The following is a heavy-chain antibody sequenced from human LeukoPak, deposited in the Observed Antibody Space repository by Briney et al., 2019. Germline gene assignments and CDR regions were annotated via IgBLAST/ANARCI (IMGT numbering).Heavy chain of an antibody. CDR2: INHSGST. D-gene: IGHD3-22*01. V-gene: IGHV4-34*01. J-gene: IGHJ4*02. CDR1: GGSFSGYY. CDR3: ARAPGITMIVV. Sequence: SETLSLTCAVYGGSFSGYYWSWIRQPPGKGLEWIGEINHSGSTNYNPSLKSRVTISADTSKNQFSLKLSSVTAADTAVYYCARAPGITMIVVWGQGTLVTVSS.